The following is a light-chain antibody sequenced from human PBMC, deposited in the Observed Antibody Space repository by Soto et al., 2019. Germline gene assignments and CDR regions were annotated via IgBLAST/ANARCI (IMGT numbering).Light chain of an antibody. J-gene: IGLJ2*01. CDR2: GNS. Sequence: QAVVTQPPSVSGAPGQRVTISCTGSSSNIGAGYDVHWYQQLPGTAPKLLIYGNSNRPSGVPDRFSGSKSGTSASLAITGLQAADEADYYCQSYDSSLSAVVFGGGTKLTVL. CDR3: QSYDSSLSAVV. V-gene: IGLV1-40*01. CDR1: SSNIGAGYD.